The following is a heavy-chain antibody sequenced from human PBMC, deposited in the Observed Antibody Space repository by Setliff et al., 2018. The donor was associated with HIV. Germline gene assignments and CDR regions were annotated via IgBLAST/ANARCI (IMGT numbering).Heavy chain of an antibody. CDR1: GYSFTNHY. CDR3: ASAGAWQRNALDI. CDR2: INPTGGST. J-gene: IGHJ3*02. D-gene: IGHD5-12*01. Sequence: GASVKVSCKPSGYSFTNHYMHWVRQVPGQGLEWMGVINPTGGSTRNTQEFQGRVAMTRDTSTSTVYMELSSLRSEDTAVYYCASAGAWQRNALDIWGQGTMVTVSS. V-gene: IGHV1-46*01.